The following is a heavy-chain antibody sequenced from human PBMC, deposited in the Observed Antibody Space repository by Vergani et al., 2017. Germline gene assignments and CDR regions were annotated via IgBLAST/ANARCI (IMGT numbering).Heavy chain of an antibody. CDR1: GYIFKNYY. Sequence: QVQLVQSGAAVKKPGASAKVSCTASGYIFKNYYMHWLRLAPGQGFQWMGVVNFVTGAATSPQKFQGRVTITADESTSTAYMELSSLRSEDTAVYYCARGRSPRDYYYMDVWGKGTTVTVSS. J-gene: IGHJ6*03. CDR2: VNFVTGAA. CDR3: ARGRSPRDYYYMDV. V-gene: IGHV1-46*02.